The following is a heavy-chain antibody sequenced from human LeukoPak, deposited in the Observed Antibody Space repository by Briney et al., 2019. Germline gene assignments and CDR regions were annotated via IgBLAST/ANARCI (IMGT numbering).Heavy chain of an antibody. CDR3: ARDEAVGWLPNWFDP. V-gene: IGHV3-21*01. CDR1: GFTFSSYS. D-gene: IGHD6-19*01. J-gene: IGHJ5*02. CDR2: ISSSSSYI. Sequence: GGSLRLSCAAPGFTFSSYSMNWVRQAPGKGLEWVSSISSSSSYIYYADSVKGRFTISRDNAKNSLYLQMNSLRAEDTAVYYCARDEAVGWLPNWFDPWGQGTLVTVSS.